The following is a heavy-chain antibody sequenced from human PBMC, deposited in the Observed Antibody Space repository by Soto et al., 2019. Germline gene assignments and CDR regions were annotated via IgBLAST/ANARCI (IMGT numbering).Heavy chain of an antibody. CDR3: TTGGYSSSWDDGGY. CDR1: GFTFSNAW. V-gene: IGHV3-15*07. J-gene: IGHJ4*02. CDR2: IKSKTDGGST. Sequence: EVQLVESGGGLVQPGGSLRLSCAASGFTFSNAWMNWVRQAPGKGLEWVGRIKSKTDGGSTDYAAPVKGRFTISRDDSKNTLYQQMNSRKTEDTAVYYCTTGGYSSSWDDGGYWGQGTLVTVSS. D-gene: IGHD6-13*01.